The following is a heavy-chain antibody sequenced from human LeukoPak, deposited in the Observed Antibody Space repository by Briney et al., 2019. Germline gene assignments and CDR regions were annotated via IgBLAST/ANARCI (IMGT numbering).Heavy chain of an antibody. D-gene: IGHD3-10*01. V-gene: IGHV4-59*08. CDR1: GGSISRYY. J-gene: IGHJ3*01. CDR2: IYYTGST. CDR3: ARQRGSVGAFEV. Sequence: SETLSLTCTVSGGSISRYYWSWIRQPPGKGLEWIGYIYYTGSTKYNPSLESRVTISIDTSTNQFSLKLTSMTAADTAVYYCARQRGSVGAFEVWGQGTIVTVSS.